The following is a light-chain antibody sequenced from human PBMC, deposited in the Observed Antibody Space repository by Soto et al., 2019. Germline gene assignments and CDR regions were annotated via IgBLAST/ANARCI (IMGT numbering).Light chain of an antibody. J-gene: IGKJ3*01. CDR3: QQYLTYPFI. CDR1: QSISTS. V-gene: IGKV1-5*03. Sequence: DIQMTQSPSTLSASVGDRVTITCRASQSISTSLAWYQQKPGKAPKLLIHKASSLASGVPSNFSGSGSGTECTLTMSSLQPDDSATYYCQQYLTYPFIFGPGTKVDIK. CDR2: KAS.